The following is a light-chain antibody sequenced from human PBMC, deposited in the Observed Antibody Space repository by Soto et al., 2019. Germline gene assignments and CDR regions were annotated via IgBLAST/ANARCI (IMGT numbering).Light chain of an antibody. V-gene: IGLV2-11*01. J-gene: IGLJ3*02. Sequence: QSVLTQPRSVSVSPGQSVTISCTGTSSDVGGYNYVSWYQQHPGKAPKLMIYDVNRRPSGVPDRFSGSKSANTASLTISGLQAEVEADYYCCSFAGSYTVFGGGTKLTVL. CDR2: DVN. CDR3: CSFAGSYTV. CDR1: SSDVGGYNY.